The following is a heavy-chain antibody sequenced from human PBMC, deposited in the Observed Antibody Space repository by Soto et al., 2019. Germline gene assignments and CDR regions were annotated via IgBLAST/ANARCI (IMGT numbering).Heavy chain of an antibody. CDR3: GTPTSPHEQAGSRPHPYPTAF. J-gene: IGHJ6*02. CDR2: MNPINGAT. Sequence: ASVKVSCKASGYDFTAYDINWVRQASGQGLEWMGWMNPINGATGSARRFQGRVSMTRNTATGTAYLELTSLRSDDTAVYYCGTPTSPHEQAGSRPHPYPTAFWGQGTTV. CDR1: GYDFTAYD. V-gene: IGHV1-8*02. D-gene: IGHD2-2*01.